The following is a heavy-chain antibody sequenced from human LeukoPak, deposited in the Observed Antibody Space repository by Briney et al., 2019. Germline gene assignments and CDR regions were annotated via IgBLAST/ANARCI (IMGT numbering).Heavy chain of an antibody. CDR2: ISSSGDTL. Sequence: GGSLRLSCAASGFTFSDYYMSWIRLAPGKGLEWVSYISSSGDTLYYADSVKGRFTISRNNAKNSLYLQMNSLRAEDTAVYYCARDRYGYGPPGDYWGQGTLVTVSS. J-gene: IGHJ4*02. V-gene: IGHV3-11*04. CDR1: GFTFSDYY. D-gene: IGHD5-18*01. CDR3: ARDRYGYGPPGDY.